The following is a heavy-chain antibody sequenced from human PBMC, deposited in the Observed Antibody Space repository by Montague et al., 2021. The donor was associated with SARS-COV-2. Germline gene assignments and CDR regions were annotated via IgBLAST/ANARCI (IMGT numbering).Heavy chain of an antibody. V-gene: IGHV3-23*03. D-gene: IGHD2-15*01. Sequence: SLRLSCAASGFTFSRFAMGWVRQAPGKGLEWVSVIYNGGRSTEYADSVKGRFTISRDDSVNTLYLQMNSLRAEDTAMYYCAKLPGGYCRGGYCYFDSWGQGTLVTVSP. CDR2: IYNGGRST. CDR1: GFTFSRFA. CDR3: AKLPGGYCRGGYCYFDS. J-gene: IGHJ4*02.